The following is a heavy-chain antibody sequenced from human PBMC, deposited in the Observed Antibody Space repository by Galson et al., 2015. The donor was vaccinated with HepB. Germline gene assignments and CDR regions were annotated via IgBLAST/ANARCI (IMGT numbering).Heavy chain of an antibody. Sequence: SLRLSCAASGFSLSNYELHWVRQAPGKGLEWISYISTNGGDMSNADTAKGRFTVSRDNAKKTLYLHMTSLRAEDTAVYYCTRADVVTEYFSGLWGQGTLVTVSS. CDR3: TRADVVTEYFSGL. CDR1: GFSLSNYE. CDR2: ISTNGGDM. J-gene: IGHJ4*02. V-gene: IGHV3-48*03. D-gene: IGHD3-9*01.